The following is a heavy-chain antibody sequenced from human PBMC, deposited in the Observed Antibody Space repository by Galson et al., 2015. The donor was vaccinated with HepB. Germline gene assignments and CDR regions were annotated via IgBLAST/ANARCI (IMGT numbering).Heavy chain of an antibody. Sequence: SLRLSCAASGFTFSDYYMSWIRQAPGKGLEWVPYISSSGSTIYYADSVKGRFTISRDNAKNSLYLQMNSLRAEDTAVYYCAREPHSRITIFGVASNGYYYYYMDVWGKGTTVTVSS. D-gene: IGHD3-3*01. CDR2: ISSSGSTI. CDR1: GFTFSDYY. V-gene: IGHV3-11*01. J-gene: IGHJ6*03. CDR3: AREPHSRITIFGVASNGYYYYYMDV.